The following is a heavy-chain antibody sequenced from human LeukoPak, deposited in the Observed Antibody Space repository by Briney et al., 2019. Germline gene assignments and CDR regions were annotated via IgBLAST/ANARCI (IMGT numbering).Heavy chain of an antibody. CDR2: LSGSVGST. V-gene: IGHV3-23*01. Sequence: PGGSLRLSCAASGFTFCSYAMSWVRQAPGKGLEWVSGLSGSVGSTSYTDSVKGRFTTSRDNSNNTLYLQMNTPRGEETAVYYCAKDSRYSGGFNDAFDMWGQGTIVIVSS. CDR3: AKDSRYSGGFNDAFDM. CDR1: GFTFCSYA. D-gene: IGHD1-26*01. J-gene: IGHJ3*02.